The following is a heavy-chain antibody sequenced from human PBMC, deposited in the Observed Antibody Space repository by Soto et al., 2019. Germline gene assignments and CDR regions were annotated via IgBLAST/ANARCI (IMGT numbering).Heavy chain of an antibody. V-gene: IGHV3-15*07. CDR1: GFTFSNAW. J-gene: IGHJ4*01. CDR2: IKSKTDGGTA. CDR3: TTDSYSTIIIVRFDY. D-gene: IGHD3-22*01. Sequence: GGSLRLSCAASGFTFSNAWINWVRQAPGKGLEWVGRIKSKTDGGTADYAAPVKGRFAISRDDSNNMVYLQMNSLKIEDTAVYYCTTDSYSTIIIVRFDYWGHGTLVTVSS.